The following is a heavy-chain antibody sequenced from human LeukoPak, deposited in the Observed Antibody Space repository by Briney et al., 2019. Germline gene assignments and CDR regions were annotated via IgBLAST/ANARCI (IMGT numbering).Heavy chain of an antibody. V-gene: IGHV3-7*01. D-gene: IGHD3-9*01. CDR3: ASLYDTVDY. J-gene: IGHJ4*02. CDR2: IKHDGSEK. Sequence: GGSLRLSCAASGFTFNTYWMTWVRRAPGKGLEWVANIKHDGSEKNYVDSVKGRFTISRDNAKNSLYLQMNSLRAEDTAVYYCASLYDTVDYWGQGTLVTVSS. CDR1: GFTFNTYW.